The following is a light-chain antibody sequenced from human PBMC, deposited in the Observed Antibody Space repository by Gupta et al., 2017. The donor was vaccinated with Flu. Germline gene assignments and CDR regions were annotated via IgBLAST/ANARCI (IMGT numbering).Light chain of an antibody. Sequence: QSALAQPASVSGSLGQSITISCAGTSSDVGRSDSVSWYQQHPGKAPKLLIYDVSSRPSGISSRFSGSKSGNTAPLTISGLQAEDETDYYCSSYTSVSTFYVFGTGTKVTVL. CDR2: DVS. J-gene: IGLJ1*01. CDR3: SSYTSVSTFYV. CDR1: SSDVGRSDS. V-gene: IGLV2-14*03.